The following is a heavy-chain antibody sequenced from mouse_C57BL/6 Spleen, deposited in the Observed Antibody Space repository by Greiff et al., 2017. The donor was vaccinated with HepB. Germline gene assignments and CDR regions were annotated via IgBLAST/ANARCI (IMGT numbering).Heavy chain of an antibody. V-gene: IGHV5-6*01. CDR3: ARVITTVVATNVFDY. Sequence: EVKVVESGGDLVKPGGSLKLSCAASGFTFSSYGMSWVRQTPDKRLEWVATISSGGSYTYYPDSVKGRFTISRDNAKNTLYLQMSSLKSEDTAMYYCARVITTVVATNVFDYWGQGTTLTVSS. D-gene: IGHD1-1*01. J-gene: IGHJ2*01. CDR1: GFTFSSYG. CDR2: ISSGGSYT.